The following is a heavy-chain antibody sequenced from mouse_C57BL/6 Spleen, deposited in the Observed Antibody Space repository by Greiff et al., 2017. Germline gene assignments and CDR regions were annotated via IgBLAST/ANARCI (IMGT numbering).Heavy chain of an antibody. V-gene: IGHV1-55*01. CDR1: GYTFTSYW. D-gene: IGHD1-1*01. J-gene: IGHJ4*01. Sequence: VQLQQPGAELVKPGASVKMSCKASGYTFTSYWITWVKQRPGQGLEWIGDIYPGSGSTNYNEKFKSKATLTVDPSSSTAYMQLSSLTSDDSSVYYCARKPHYYGSSCAMDDWGQGTSVTVSS. CDR2: IYPGSGST. CDR3: ARKPHYYGSSCAMDD.